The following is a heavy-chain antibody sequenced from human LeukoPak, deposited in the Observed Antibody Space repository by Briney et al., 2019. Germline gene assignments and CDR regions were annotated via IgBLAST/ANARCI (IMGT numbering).Heavy chain of an antibody. CDR3: AKDRCSNGIGCYYYYMDV. CDR2: ISGSGGST. V-gene: IGHV3-23*01. D-gene: IGHD2-8*01. Sequence: GGSLRLSCAASGFTFSSYAMSWVRQAPGKGLEWVSAISGSGGSTYYADSVKGRFSISRDSSKNILYLQMNSLRAEDTAVYYCAKDRCSNGIGCYYYYMDVWGKGTTVTISS. J-gene: IGHJ6*03. CDR1: GFTFSSYA.